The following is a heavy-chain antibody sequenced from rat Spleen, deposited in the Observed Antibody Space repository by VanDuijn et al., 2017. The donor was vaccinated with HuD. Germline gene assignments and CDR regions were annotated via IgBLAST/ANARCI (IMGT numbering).Heavy chain of an antibody. CDR2: IWSGGST. J-gene: IGHJ2*01. Sequence: QVQLKESGPGLVQPSQTLSLTCTVSGFSLTSYHVSWVRQPPGKGLEWMGAIWSGGSTDYNSALKSRLSISRDTSKNQVFLKMNSLQSEDTTTYYCARDLDGYFDYWGQGVMVTVSS. CDR1: GFSLTSYH. CDR3: ARDLDGYFDY. V-gene: IGHV2-43*01. D-gene: IGHD1-12*03.